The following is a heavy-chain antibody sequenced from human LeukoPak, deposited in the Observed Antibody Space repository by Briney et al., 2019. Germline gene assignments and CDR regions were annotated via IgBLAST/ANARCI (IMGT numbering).Heavy chain of an antibody. CDR2: ISGGGGST. J-gene: IGHJ4*02. CDR1: GFTFSSYV. D-gene: IGHD3-22*01. CDR3: AKSVGYHSDRSGYYWLGTFDS. Sequence: PGGSLRLSCAASGFTFSSYVMNWVRQAPGKGLEWVSVISGGGGSTYYADSVKGRFTISRDNSKNTLFLQMNSLRAEDTAVYYCAKSVGYHSDRSGYYWLGTFDSWGQGTLVTVSS. V-gene: IGHV3-23*01.